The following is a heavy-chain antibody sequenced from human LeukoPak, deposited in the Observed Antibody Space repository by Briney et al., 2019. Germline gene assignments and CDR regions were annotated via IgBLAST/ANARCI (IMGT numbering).Heavy chain of an antibody. V-gene: IGHV3-53*04. CDR2: IYSGGST. D-gene: IGHD3-3*01. J-gene: IGHJ4*02. CDR1: GFTVSSNY. CDR3: ARGVDLRGLAD. Sequence: GGSLRLSCAASGFTVSSNYMSWVRQAPGKGLEWVSVIYSGGSTYYADSVKGRFNISRHNSKNTLYLQMNSLRAEDTAVYYCARGVDLRGLADWGQGTLVTVSS.